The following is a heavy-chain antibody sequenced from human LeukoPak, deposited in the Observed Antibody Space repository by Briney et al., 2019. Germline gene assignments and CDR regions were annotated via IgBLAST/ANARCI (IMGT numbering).Heavy chain of an antibody. Sequence: SETLSLTCIVSGGSISSTVSYWGWVRQPPGRGLEWIGSIHYSGSTYYIPSLKSRITISLDMSKNQYSLKLTSVTAADTAVYYCARDVGFFDIDYWGQGILVTVSS. CDR3: ARDVGFFDIDY. CDR1: GGSISSTVSY. D-gene: IGHD3-9*01. CDR2: IHYSGST. V-gene: IGHV4-39*07. J-gene: IGHJ4*02.